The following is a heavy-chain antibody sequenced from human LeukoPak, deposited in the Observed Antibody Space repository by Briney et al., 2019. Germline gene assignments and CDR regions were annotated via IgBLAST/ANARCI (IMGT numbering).Heavy chain of an antibody. J-gene: IGHJ6*03. Sequence: ASVKVSCKASGYTFTSYDINWVRQATGQGLEWMGWMNPNSGNTGYAQKFQGRVTMTRNTSISTAYMELRSLRSEDTAVYYCARVYSSGWYYHYYYYMDVWGKGTTVTVSS. D-gene: IGHD6-19*01. CDR1: GYTFTSYD. CDR2: MNPNSGNT. V-gene: IGHV1-8*01. CDR3: ARVYSSGWYYHYYYYMDV.